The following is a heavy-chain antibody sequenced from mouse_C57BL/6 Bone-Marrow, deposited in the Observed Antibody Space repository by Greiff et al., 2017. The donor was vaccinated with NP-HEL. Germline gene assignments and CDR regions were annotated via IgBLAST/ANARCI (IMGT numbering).Heavy chain of an antibody. D-gene: IGHD2-3*01. V-gene: IGHV1-69*01. J-gene: IGHJ1*03. CDR3: ERPDGYFYFDV. Sequence: VQLQQPGAELVMPGASVKLSCKASGYTFTSYWMHWVKQRPGQGLEWIGEIDPSDSYTNYNQKFKGKSTLTVDKSSSTAYMQLSSLTSEDSAVYYSERPDGYFYFDVWGTGTTVTVSS. CDR2: IDPSDSYT. CDR1: GYTFTSYW.